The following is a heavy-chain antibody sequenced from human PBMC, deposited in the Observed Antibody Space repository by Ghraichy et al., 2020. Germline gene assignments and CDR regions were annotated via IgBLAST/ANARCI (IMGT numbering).Heavy chain of an antibody. CDR1: GFTFSSYA. CDR3: ARALKRYCSSTSCLPEKIFDP. Sequence: GESLNISCAASGFTFSSYAMHWVRQAPGKGLEWVAVISYDGSNKYYADSVMGRFTISRDNSKNTLYLQMNSLRAEDTAVYYCARALKRYCSSTSCLPEKIFDPWGQGTLVTVSS. D-gene: IGHD2-2*01. CDR2: ISYDGSNK. J-gene: IGHJ5*02. V-gene: IGHV3-30*04.